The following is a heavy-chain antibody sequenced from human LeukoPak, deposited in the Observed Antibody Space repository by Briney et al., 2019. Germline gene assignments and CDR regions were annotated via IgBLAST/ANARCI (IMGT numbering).Heavy chain of an antibody. CDR2: IRSSIYGGTP. CDR1: GFTFREFA. V-gene: IGHV3-49*03. J-gene: IGHJ4*02. D-gene: IGHD1-1*01. CDR3: SREWGNGNDLRPDS. Sequence: GGSLRLSCTSSGFTFREFAVSWFRQAPGKGLEWIGFIRSSIYGGTPKAAASVKGRFIFSRDDFKGVAYLRMNSLKTDDTAVYYCSREWGNGNDLRPDSWGQGTLVTVSS.